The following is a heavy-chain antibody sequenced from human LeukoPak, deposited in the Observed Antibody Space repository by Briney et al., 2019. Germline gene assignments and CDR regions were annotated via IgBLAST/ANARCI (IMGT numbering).Heavy chain of an antibody. CDR3: ATYDFWSGDFDY. CDR2: IYYSGST. J-gene: IGHJ4*02. CDR1: GGSFSSYY. Sequence: SETLSLTCTVSGGSFSSYYWSWIRQPPGKGLEWIGYIYYSGSTNYNPSLKSRVTISVDTSKNQFSLKLSSVTAADTAVYYCATYDFWSGDFDYWGQGTLVTVSS. D-gene: IGHD3-3*01. V-gene: IGHV4-59*01.